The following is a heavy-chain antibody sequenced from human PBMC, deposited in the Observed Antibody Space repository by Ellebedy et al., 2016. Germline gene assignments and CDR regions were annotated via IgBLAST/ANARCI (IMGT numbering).Heavy chain of an antibody. Sequence: ASVKVSXXASGYTFTNYDINWVRQASGQGREWMGWMNPDTGDRVYAQKFQGRLTMTTNTSITTAFMELSSLRSEDTAVYYCARGLYYYGSGSYYSRGWFDPWGQGTLVTVSS. CDR3: ARGLYYYGSGSYYSRGWFDP. D-gene: IGHD3-10*01. J-gene: IGHJ5*02. CDR2: MNPDTGDR. V-gene: IGHV1-8*01. CDR1: GYTFTNYD.